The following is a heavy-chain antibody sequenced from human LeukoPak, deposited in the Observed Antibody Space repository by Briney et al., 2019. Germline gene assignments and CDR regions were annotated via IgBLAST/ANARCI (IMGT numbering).Heavy chain of an antibody. D-gene: IGHD1-26*01. CDR3: ARAKTSGSYLYDY. CDR2: ISPSSTYI. J-gene: IGHJ4*02. V-gene: IGHV3-21*01. Sequence: GGSLRLSCAASGFTFSKYSMNWVRQAPGKGLEWVSSISPSSTYIYYADSMKGRFTVSRDNAKKSLYLQMSSLRAEDTAVYYCARAKTSGSYLYDYWGQGTLVTVSS. CDR1: GFTFSKYS.